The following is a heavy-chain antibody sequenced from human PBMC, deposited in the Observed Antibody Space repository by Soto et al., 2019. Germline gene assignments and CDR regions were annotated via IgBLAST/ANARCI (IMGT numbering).Heavy chain of an antibody. CDR1: GFIFSNYA. D-gene: IGHD1-7*01. V-gene: IGHV3-23*01. CDR2: IGANGGPT. CDR3: AERPLALRALDY. J-gene: IGHJ4*02. Sequence: EVQLLDSGGGLVQPGESLRLSCAASGFIFSNYAMNWVRQAPGKGLEWVSTIGANGGPTYYADSVKGRFTISRDNSRDTLLLQMNNLRPEDTAAYYCAERPLALRALDYWGQGTLVTFSS.